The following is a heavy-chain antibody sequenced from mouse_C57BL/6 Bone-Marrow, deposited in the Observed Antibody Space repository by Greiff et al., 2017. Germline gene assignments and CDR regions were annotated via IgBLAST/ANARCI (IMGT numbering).Heavy chain of an antibody. J-gene: IGHJ2*01. CDR1: GYTFTSYG. Sequence: SGAELARPGASVKLSCKASGYTFTSYGISWVKQRTGQGLEWIGEIYPRSGNTYYNEKFKGKATLTADKSSSTAYMELRSLTSEDSAVYFCARRGLITTVVPFDYWGQGTTLTVSS. D-gene: IGHD1-1*01. CDR2: IYPRSGNT. CDR3: ARRGLITTVVPFDY. V-gene: IGHV1-81*01.